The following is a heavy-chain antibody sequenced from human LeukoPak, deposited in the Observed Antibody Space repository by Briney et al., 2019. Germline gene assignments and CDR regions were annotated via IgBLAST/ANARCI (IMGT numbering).Heavy chain of an antibody. Sequence: GGSLRLSCAASGYTFSSYDMNWVRQAPGKGLEWVSSISSRSTSIYYADSVRGRFTISRDNAKNSLYLQMNSLRAEDTAVYWCARDYIAYDPLDYWGQGTLVTVSS. J-gene: IGHJ4*02. V-gene: IGHV3-21*01. CDR3: ARDYIAYDPLDY. CDR2: ISSRSTSI. D-gene: IGHD3-3*01. CDR1: GYTFSSYD.